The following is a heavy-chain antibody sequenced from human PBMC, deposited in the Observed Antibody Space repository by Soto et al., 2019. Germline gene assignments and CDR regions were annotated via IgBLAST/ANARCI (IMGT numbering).Heavy chain of an antibody. V-gene: IGHV4-59*01. Sequence: SETLSLTCTVSGGSISSYYWSWIRQPPGKGLEWIGYIYYSGSTNYNPSLKSRVTISVDTSKNQFSLKLSSVTAADTAVYYCARDRRLNIYWQQLSPAYYYGMDVWGQGTTVTVSS. CDR3: ARDRRLNIYWQQLSPAYYYGMDV. CDR1: GGSISSYY. D-gene: IGHD6-13*01. J-gene: IGHJ6*02. CDR2: IYYSGST.